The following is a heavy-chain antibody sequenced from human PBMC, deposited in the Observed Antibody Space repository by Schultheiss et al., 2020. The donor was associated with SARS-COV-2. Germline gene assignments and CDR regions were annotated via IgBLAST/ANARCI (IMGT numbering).Heavy chain of an antibody. Sequence: SETLSLTCTVSGGSISSSSYYWGWIRQPPVKGLEWIGSIYYSGSTYYNPSLKSRVTISVDTSKNQFSLKLSSVTAADTAVYYCAAKPDIVVVPAATGYYMDVWGKGTTVTVSS. CDR3: AAKPDIVVVPAATGYYMDV. CDR2: IYYSGST. D-gene: IGHD2-2*01. J-gene: IGHJ6*03. CDR1: GGSISSSSYY. V-gene: IGHV4-39*01.